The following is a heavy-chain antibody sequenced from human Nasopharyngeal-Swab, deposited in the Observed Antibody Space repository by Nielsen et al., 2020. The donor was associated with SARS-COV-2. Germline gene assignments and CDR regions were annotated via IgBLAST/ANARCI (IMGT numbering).Heavy chain of an antibody. D-gene: IGHD2-15*01. CDR3: ARQETGGHQYYFDY. CDR2: IYYSGST. Sequence: WIRQPPGKGLEWIGSIYYSGSTYYNPSLKSRVTISVDTSKNQFSLKLSSVTAADTAVYYCARQETGGHQYYFDYWGQGTLVTVSS. V-gene: IGHV4-39*01. J-gene: IGHJ4*02.